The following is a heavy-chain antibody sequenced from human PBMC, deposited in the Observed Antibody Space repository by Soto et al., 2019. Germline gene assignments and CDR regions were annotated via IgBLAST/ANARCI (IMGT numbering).Heavy chain of an antibody. Sequence: DVQLLESGGGLVQPGGSLTLSCAASRFTFSDFAMSWVRQAPGKGLEWVSSIGGGGTDTYYADSVKGRFTISRDTSKNTLYLQMDSLRDEDTAVYYCAKDAVPYNGKWDWFDSWGQGTLVIVSS. CDR2: IGGGGTDT. CDR1: RFTFSDFA. J-gene: IGHJ5*01. V-gene: IGHV3-23*01. D-gene: IGHD1-20*01. CDR3: AKDAVPYNGKWDWFDS.